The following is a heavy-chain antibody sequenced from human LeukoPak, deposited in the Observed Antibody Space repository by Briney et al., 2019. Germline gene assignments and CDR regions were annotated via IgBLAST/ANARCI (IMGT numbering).Heavy chain of an antibody. Sequence: PSETLSLTCTVSGDSFSSYYWSWIRQPAGKGLEWIGRMYSSGTTHYSPSLKSRVTMSVDTSKNQFSLRLSSVTAADTAVYYCAREGGSYRSFDYWGQGTLVTVPS. V-gene: IGHV4-4*07. CDR1: GDSFSSYY. D-gene: IGHD1-26*01. CDR3: AREGGSYRSFDY. CDR2: MYSSGTT. J-gene: IGHJ4*02.